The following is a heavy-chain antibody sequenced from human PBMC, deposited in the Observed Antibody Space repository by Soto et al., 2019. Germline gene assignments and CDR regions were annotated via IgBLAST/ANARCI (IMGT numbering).Heavy chain of an antibody. J-gene: IGHJ4*01. CDR3: ARAIAARPADY. Sequence: QVQLVQSGAEVKETGASVKVSCKASGYSFTGYYIHWVRQAPGQGLEWMGWINPDSGGTNYAQKFQGGVTRTRDTSISTAYMDLSRLRSDDTAVYYCARAIAARPADYWGQGTLVTVSS. CDR2: INPDSGGT. CDR1: GYSFTGYY. D-gene: IGHD6-6*01. V-gene: IGHV1-2*02.